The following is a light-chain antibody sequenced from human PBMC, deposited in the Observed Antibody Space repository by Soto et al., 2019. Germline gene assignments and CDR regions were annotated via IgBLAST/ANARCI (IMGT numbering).Light chain of an antibody. Sequence: EIVLTQSPGTLSLSPGERATLSCRASQSVSSSYLAWYQQKPGQAPRLLIYGESSRATGIPDRFSGSGSGTDLTLTISRLEPEDFAVYYCQKRSNWPRTCGQGTKVDIK. CDR3: QKRSNWPRT. J-gene: IGKJ1*01. CDR2: GES. V-gene: IGKV3D-20*02. CDR1: QSVSSSY.